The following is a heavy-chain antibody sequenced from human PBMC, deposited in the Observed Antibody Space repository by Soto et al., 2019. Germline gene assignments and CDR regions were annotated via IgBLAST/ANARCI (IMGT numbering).Heavy chain of an antibody. CDR3: ARKQAGFFYGIDY. CDR1: GGSISTGGYY. CDR2: IDGSGYT. V-gene: IGHV4-31*03. D-gene: IGHD3-3*01. Sequence: PSETLSLTCTVSGGSISTGGYYWSWICQYPGKGLEWLGYIDGSGYTFYNPSLQSRLTLSMDTSKNQFSLKLSSATAADTAVYFCARKQAGFFYGIDYWGQGTLVTVSS. J-gene: IGHJ4*02.